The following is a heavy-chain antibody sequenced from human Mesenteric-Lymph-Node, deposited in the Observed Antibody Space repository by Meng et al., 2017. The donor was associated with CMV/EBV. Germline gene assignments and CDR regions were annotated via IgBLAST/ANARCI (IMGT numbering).Heavy chain of an antibody. CDR2: IKRDGSDK. CDR3: ARDQGYCSSTSCSFNWFDP. D-gene: IGHD2-2*01. Sequence: GGSLRLSCAASGFSFSSYWMSWVRQTPGKGLEWVANIKRDGSDKYYVDSVKGRFTISRDNAKNSLYLQMNSLRAEDTAVYYCARDQGYCSSTSCSFNWFDPWGQGTLVTVSS. CDR1: GFSFSSYW. V-gene: IGHV3-7*01. J-gene: IGHJ5*02.